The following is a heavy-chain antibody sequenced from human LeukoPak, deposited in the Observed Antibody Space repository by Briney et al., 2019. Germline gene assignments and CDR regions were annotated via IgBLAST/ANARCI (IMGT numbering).Heavy chain of an antibody. D-gene: IGHD3-10*01. CDR2: INPNSGGT. J-gene: IGHJ4*02. Sequence: ASVKVSCKASGYTFIGYYIHWVRQAPGQGLEWMGWINPNSGGTSCAQKFQGRVTMTTDTSISTAFMELSRLTSDDTAVYYCARDLGGSGEDYWGQGTLVTVSS. V-gene: IGHV1-2*02. CDR3: ARDLGGSGEDY. CDR1: GYTFIGYY.